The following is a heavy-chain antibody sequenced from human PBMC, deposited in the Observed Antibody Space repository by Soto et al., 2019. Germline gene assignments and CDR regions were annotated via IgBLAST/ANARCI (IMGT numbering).Heavy chain of an antibody. CDR3: ARGGDRGGYDWRGFDY. V-gene: IGHV5-51*01. D-gene: IGHD5-12*01. J-gene: IGHJ4*02. Sequence: EVQLVQSGAEVKKPGASLKIPCKGSGYSFTTHWIGWVRQMPGKGLEWLGIIYPGDSDTKYRPSLQDQVTISADKSISTACLQWSSLKASDTAMHYCARGGDRGGYDWRGFDYWGQGTLVTVSS. CDR2: IYPGDSDT. CDR1: GYSFTTHW.